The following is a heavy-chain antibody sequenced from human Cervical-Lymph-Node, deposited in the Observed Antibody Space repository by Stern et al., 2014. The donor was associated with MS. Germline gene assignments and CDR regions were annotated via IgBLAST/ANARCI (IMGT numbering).Heavy chain of an antibody. CDR1: GFSLSDTKMG. V-gene: IGHV2-26*01. Sequence: PLKESGPALVKPTETLTMTCTVAGFSLSDTKMGVSWIRQPPGKALEWLAHILSFYEKSYSTSLKTRLTVSKDTSKSQVVLTMTNMDPVDTGTYYCARTISSGWYARVGRHYTFDIWGQGTLVTVSS. D-gene: IGHD6-19*01. CDR3: ARTISSGWYARVGRHYTFDI. CDR2: ILSFYEK. J-gene: IGHJ3*02.